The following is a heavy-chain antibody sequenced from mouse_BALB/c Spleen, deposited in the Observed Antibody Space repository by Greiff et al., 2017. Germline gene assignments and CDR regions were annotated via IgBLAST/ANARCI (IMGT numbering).Heavy chain of an antibody. CDR1: GDSITSGY. D-gene: IGHD2-10*02. V-gene: IGHV3-8*02. CDR3: ARCKYGNYDAMDY. J-gene: IGHJ4*01. Sequence: EVKLQESGPSLVKPSQTLSLTCSVTGDSITSGYWNWIRKFPGNKLEYMGYISYSGSTYYNPSLKSRISITRDTSKNQYYLQLNSVTTEDTATYYCARCKYGNYDAMDYWGQGTSVTVSS. CDR2: ISYSGST.